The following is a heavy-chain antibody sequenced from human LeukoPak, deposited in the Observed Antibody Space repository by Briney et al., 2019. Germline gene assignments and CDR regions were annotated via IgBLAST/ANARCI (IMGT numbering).Heavy chain of an antibody. CDR1: GGSISSYF. CDR2: IYASGST. V-gene: IGHV4-4*07. CDR3: AGEYSSSSGKNSFDI. Sequence: SETLSLTCTVSGGSISSYFWRWIRQPAGKGLEWIGRIYASGSTNYNRSLKSRVTISVEPSKNQFSLKLTSVTAADMAVYYWAGEYSSSSGKNSFDIWGQGTMVTVSS. D-gene: IGHD6-6*01. J-gene: IGHJ3*02.